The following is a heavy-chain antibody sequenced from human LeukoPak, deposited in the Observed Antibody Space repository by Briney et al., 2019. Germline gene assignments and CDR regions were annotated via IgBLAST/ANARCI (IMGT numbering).Heavy chain of an antibody. Sequence: GGSLRLSCAASGFTFSSYAMSWVRQAPGKGLEWVSAISGSGGSTFYTDSVKGRFTISRDNSKNTLYLQMNSLRAEDTAVYYCAKDLKGHYGSGSYPHWGQGTLVTVSS. CDR1: GFTFSSYA. J-gene: IGHJ4*02. V-gene: IGHV3-23*01. CDR2: ISGSGGST. CDR3: AKDLKGHYGSGSYPH. D-gene: IGHD3-10*01.